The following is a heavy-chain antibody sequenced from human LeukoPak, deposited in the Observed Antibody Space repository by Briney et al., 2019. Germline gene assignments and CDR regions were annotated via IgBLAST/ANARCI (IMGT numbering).Heavy chain of an antibody. CDR2: RYSSGST. V-gene: IGHV4-39*01. Sequence: SETLSLTCTVSGGSISSDFNYWGWIRQPPGKGLEWIGGRYSSGSTYYNPSLKSRVTISADTSKNQFSLKLSSVTAADTAVYYCARRRWQRGPDVVNPFDYWGQGTLVTVSS. D-gene: IGHD5-12*01. J-gene: IGHJ4*02. CDR3: ARRRWQRGPDVVNPFDY. CDR1: GGSISSDFNY.